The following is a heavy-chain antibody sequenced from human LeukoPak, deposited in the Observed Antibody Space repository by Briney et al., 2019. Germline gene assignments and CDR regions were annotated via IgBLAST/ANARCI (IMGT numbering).Heavy chain of an antibody. Sequence: ASVTVSCRASGYTFTAYYMYWVRQAPGQGREWMGWINPNGGGTNYAQKFQGRVTMTRDTSISTAYMELSRLTSEDTAVYYCAKLLSGYGGLYWGQGALVTVSS. V-gene: IGHV1-2*02. CDR3: AKLLSGYGGLY. CDR1: GYTFTAYY. J-gene: IGHJ4*02. CDR2: INPNGGGT. D-gene: IGHD4-23*01.